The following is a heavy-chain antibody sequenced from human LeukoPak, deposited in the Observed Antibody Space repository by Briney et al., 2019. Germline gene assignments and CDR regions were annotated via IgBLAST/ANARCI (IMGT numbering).Heavy chain of an antibody. CDR3: ARLAQGGSKRYYFDY. CDR2: MYHSGST. CDR1: GYSISSGYY. Sequence: SETLSLTCAVSGYSISSGYYWGWVRQPPGNGLEWIGSMYHSGSTYYNPSLKSRVTISLDTSKNQFSLKLSSVTAADTAVYYCARLAQGGSKRYYFDYWGQGTLVTVSS. V-gene: IGHV4-38-2*01. J-gene: IGHJ4*02. D-gene: IGHD5-12*01.